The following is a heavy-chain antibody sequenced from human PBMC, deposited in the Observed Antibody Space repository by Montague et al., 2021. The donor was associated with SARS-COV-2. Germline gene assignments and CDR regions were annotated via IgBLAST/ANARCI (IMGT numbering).Heavy chain of an antibody. J-gene: IGHJ6*02. V-gene: IGHV4-34*01. CDR3: AGCKPSSSWLYYYYYGMDV. CDR2: INHSGST. Sequence: SETLSLTCAVYGVSFSGFYWSWIRQPPGKGLEWIGDINHSGSTNXNPSLKSRVTISVDTSQNQFSLKLSSVTAADTAVYYCAGCKPSSSWLYYYYYGMDVWGQGTTVTVSS. D-gene: IGHD6-13*01. CDR1: GVSFSGFY.